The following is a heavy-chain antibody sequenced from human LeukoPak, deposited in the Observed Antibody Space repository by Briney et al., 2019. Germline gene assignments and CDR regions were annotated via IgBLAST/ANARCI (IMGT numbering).Heavy chain of an antibody. D-gene: IGHD3-10*01. CDR1: GYTFTDYY. CDR2: INPNSGDT. V-gene: IGHV1-2*02. Sequence: GASVKVSCKASGYTFTDYYIHWVRQAPGQGLEWMGWINPNSGDTNYAQKFQGRVTMARDTPISTAYMEVSRLRSDDTAVYYCTRPTLQTLGAWGQGTLVTVSS. CDR3: TRPTLQTLGA. J-gene: IGHJ5*02.